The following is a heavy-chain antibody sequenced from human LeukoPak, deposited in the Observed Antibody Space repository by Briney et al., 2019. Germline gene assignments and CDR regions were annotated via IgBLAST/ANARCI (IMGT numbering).Heavy chain of an antibody. J-gene: IGHJ3*01. V-gene: IGHV3-53*01. CDR2: IRSGGST. CDR1: GFTVSSSY. CDR3: VREGSGRTAYNDGLDV. Sequence: GGSLRLSCAAAGFTVSSSYMTWVRQAPGKGLEWVSVIRSGGSTVYADSVKGRFTISRDNSKNTLYLQLNSLRAEDTAVYYCVREGSGRTAYNDGLDVWGQGTMVTVSS. D-gene: IGHD3-10*01.